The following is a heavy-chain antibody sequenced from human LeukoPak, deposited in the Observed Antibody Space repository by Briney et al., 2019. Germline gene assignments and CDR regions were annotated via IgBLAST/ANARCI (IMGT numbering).Heavy chain of an antibody. CDR1: GGSISSSRYY. Sequence: PSETLSLTCTVSGGSISSSRYYWSWIRQPPGKGLEWIGSIYYSGSTYYNPSLKSRVTISVDTSKDQFSLKLSSVTAADTAVYYFLQAEDGIRYFDWLPHYFDYWGQGTLVTVSS. CDR2: IYYSGST. J-gene: IGHJ4*02. D-gene: IGHD3-9*01. CDR3: LQAEDGIRYFDWLPHYFDY. V-gene: IGHV4-39*01.